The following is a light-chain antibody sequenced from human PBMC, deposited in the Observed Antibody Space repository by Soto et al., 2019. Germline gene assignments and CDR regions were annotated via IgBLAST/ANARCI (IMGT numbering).Light chain of an antibody. CDR2: AAS. V-gene: IGKV1-9*01. J-gene: IGKJ4*01. CDR1: QGISSY. Sequence: DIQLTQSPSFLSASVGDRVTITCRASQGISSYLAWYQQKPGKAPKLLIYAASTLQSGVPSRFSGSGSGTEFTLTISSLQPEDCATYYLQQRKSYPRNTFGGGTKVEIK. CDR3: QQRKSYPRNT.